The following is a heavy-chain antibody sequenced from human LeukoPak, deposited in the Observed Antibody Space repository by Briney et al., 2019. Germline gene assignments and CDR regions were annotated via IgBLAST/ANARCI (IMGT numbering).Heavy chain of an antibody. Sequence: PGGSLRLSCAASGFTFSHCGMHWVRQAPGKGLEWVAVISFDGNYKYYADSVKGRFTVSRDDSKNTLYLQMNGLRAEDTAVYYCARDAALGEQYYFDYWGQGTPVTVSS. V-gene: IGHV3-33*01. CDR2: ISFDGNYK. CDR1: GFTFSHCG. CDR3: ARDAALGEQYYFDY. D-gene: IGHD1/OR15-1a*01. J-gene: IGHJ4*02.